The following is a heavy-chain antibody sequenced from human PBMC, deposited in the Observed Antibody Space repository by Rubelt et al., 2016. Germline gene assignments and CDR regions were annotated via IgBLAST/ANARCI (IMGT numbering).Heavy chain of an antibody. CDR3: ARDQRSHTIHHSSSSEYYYYGLDV. D-gene: IGHD6-6*01. CDR1: GFTFSSYG. CDR2: ISYDGSNK. J-gene: IGHJ6*02. Sequence: QVQLVESGGGVVQPGRSLRLSCAASGFTFSSYGMHWVRQAPGKGLEWVAVISYDGSNKYYADSVQGRFTISRDNSKNTLYLQMNSLRAEDTAVYYCARDQRSHTIHHSSSSEYYYYGLDVWGQGTTVTVSS. V-gene: IGHV3-30*03.